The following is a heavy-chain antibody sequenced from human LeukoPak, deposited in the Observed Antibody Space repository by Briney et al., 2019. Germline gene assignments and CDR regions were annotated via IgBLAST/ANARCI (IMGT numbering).Heavy chain of an antibody. V-gene: IGHV4-34*01. CDR2: INHSGNT. D-gene: IGHD3-9*01. J-gene: IGHJ4*02. CDR3: ARQYYDILTGYYPYYFDY. Sequence: KASETLSLTCAVYGGSFSGYYWSWIRQPPGKGLEWIGEINHSGNTNYNPSLKSRVTISVDTSKNQFSLKLSSVTAADTAVYYCARQYYDILTGYYPYYFDYWGQGTLVTVSS. CDR1: GGSFSGYY.